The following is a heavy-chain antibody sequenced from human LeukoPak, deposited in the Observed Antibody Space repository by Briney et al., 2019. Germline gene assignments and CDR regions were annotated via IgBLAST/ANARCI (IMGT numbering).Heavy chain of an antibody. CDR3: ARHPSSWFGGTFDM. D-gene: IGHD3-10*01. CDR2: IYYTGSG. V-gene: IGHV4-59*08. CDR1: GXSISSYY. J-gene: IGHJ3*02. Sequence: PSETLSLTCTVSGXSISSYYGSWIRQPPGKGLEWMGYIYYTGSGDYNPSLKSRVAISPDTSKNQISLRLRSVTAADTAVYYCARHPSSWFGGTFDMWGQGTMVTVSS.